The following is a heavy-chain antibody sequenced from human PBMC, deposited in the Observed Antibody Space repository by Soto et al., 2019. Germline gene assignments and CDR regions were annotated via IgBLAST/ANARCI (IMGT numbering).Heavy chain of an antibody. CDR1: GFTFNSYG. D-gene: IGHD3-22*01. V-gene: IGHV3-30*18. CDR2: ISYDGSNK. CDR3: AKSSAYYDSSGSGADAFDI. Sequence: PGGSLRLSCAASGFTFNSYGMHWVRQAPGKGLEWVAVISYDGSNKYYADSVKGRFTISRDNSKNTLYLQMNSLRAEDTAVYYCAKSSAYYDSSGSGADAFDIWGQGTMVTLSS. J-gene: IGHJ3*02.